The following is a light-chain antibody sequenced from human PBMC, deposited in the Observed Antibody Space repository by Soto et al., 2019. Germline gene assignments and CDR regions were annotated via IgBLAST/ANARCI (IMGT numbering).Light chain of an antibody. CDR1: QSVSSSY. CDR2: GAS. Sequence: EIVLTQSPGTLSLSPGERATLSCRASQSVSSSYLAWYQQKPGQAPRLLIYGASSRATGIPDRFSGSGSGTDFTITISRLELEDFAVYYCQQYGSSRTFGPGTKVDIK. J-gene: IGKJ3*01. CDR3: QQYGSSRT. V-gene: IGKV3-20*01.